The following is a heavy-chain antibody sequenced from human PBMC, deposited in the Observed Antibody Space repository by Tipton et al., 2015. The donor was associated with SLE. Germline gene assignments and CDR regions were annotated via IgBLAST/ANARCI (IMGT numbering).Heavy chain of an antibody. D-gene: IGHD2-15*01. CDR2: IYTGGYT. Sequence: TLSLTCTVSGGSISSYFWAGFLQPAGKGLEWIGRIYTGGYTKYNPSFENRVTVDASKDQFSLKLSSVTAADTAVYYCVICSPAGCAYFDYWGQGRLVTVSS. CDR3: VICSPAGCAYFDY. CDR1: GGSISSYF. J-gene: IGHJ4*02. V-gene: IGHV4-4*07.